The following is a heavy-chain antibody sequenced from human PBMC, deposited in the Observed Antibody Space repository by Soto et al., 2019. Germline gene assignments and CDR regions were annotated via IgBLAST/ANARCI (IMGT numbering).Heavy chain of an antibody. J-gene: IGHJ5*02. V-gene: IGHV1-2*04. Sequence: ASVKVSSKASGYTFTGYSMHSLRQAPGQGLEWMGWINPNSGGTNYAQKFQGWVTMTRDTSISTAYMELSRLRSDDTAVYYCARSVCLGELFCSWFDPWGQGTLVTVSS. CDR1: GYTFTGYS. D-gene: IGHD3-16*01. CDR2: INPNSGGT. CDR3: ARSVCLGELFCSWFDP.